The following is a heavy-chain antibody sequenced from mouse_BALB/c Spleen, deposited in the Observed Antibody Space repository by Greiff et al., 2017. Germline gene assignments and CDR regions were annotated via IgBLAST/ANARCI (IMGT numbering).Heavy chain of an antibody. CDR2: INPGSGGT. D-gene: IGHD1-2*01. J-gene: IGHJ4*01. CDR3: AFTTATSLRAMDY. CDR1: GYAFTNYL. Sequence: QVQLQQSGAELVRPGTSVKVSCKASGYAFTNYLIEWVKQRPGQGLEWIGVINPGSGGTNYNEKFKGKATLTADKSSSTAYMQLSSLTSDDSAVYFCAFTTATSLRAMDYWGQGTSVTVSS. V-gene: IGHV1-54*01.